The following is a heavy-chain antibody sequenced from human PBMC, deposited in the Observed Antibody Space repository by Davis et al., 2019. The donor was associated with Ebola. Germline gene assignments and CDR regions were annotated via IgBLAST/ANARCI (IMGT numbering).Heavy chain of an antibody. Sequence: PSETLSLTCTVSGGSISSHYWSWIRQPPGKGLEWIGYIYYSGSTNYHPSLKSRVTISVDTSKNQFSLKLSSVTAADTAVYYCARDYGDYPGGWYFDLWGRGTLVTVSS. CDR3: ARDYGDYPGGWYFDL. V-gene: IGHV4-59*11. CDR2: IYYSGST. J-gene: IGHJ2*01. D-gene: IGHD4-17*01. CDR1: GGSISSHY.